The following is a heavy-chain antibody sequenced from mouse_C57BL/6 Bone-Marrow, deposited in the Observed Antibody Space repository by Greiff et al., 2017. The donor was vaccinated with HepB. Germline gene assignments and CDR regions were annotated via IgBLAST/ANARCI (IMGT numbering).Heavy chain of an antibody. CDR3: ARWGTTVVATPFAY. CDR2: IYPGDGDT. Sequence: VKLVESGAELVKPGASVKISCKASGYAFSSYWMNWVKQRPGKGLEWIGQIYPGDGDTNYNGKFKGKATLTADKSSSTAYMQLSSLTSEDSAVYFCARWGTTVVATPFAYWGQGTLVTVSA. J-gene: IGHJ3*01. V-gene: IGHV1-80*01. CDR1: GYAFSSYW. D-gene: IGHD1-1*01.